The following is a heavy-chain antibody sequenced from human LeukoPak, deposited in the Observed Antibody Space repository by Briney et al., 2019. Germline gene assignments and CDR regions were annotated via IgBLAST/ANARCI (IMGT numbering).Heavy chain of an antibody. Sequence: ASVKVSCKASGYTFTSYGISWVRQAPGQGLEWMGWINPNSGGTNYAQKFQGRVTMTRDTSISTAYMELSRLRSVDTAVYYCARDSSSWGSLNYFDPWGQGTLVTVSS. J-gene: IGHJ5*02. V-gene: IGHV1-2*02. CDR1: GYTFTSYG. CDR2: INPNSGGT. D-gene: IGHD6-13*01. CDR3: ARDSSSWGSLNYFDP.